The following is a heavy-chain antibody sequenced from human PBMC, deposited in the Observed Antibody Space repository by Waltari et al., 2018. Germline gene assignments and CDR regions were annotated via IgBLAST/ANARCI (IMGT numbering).Heavy chain of an antibody. CDR3: ARVARDYGGNSGAFDI. D-gene: IGHD2-21*02. CDR1: GYSISSGYY. CDR2: IYHSGST. J-gene: IGHJ3*02. Sequence: VQLQESGPGLVKPSETLSLTCTVSGYSISSGYYWGWIRQPPGKGLEWIGSIYHSGSTYYNPSLKSRVTISVDTSKNQFSLKLSSVTAADTAVYYCARVARDYGGNSGAFDIWGQGTMVTVSS. V-gene: IGHV4-38-2*02.